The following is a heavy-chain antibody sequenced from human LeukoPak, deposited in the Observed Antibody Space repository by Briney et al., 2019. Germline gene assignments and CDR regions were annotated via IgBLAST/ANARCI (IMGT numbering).Heavy chain of an antibody. J-gene: IGHJ4*02. V-gene: IGHV3-74*01. D-gene: IGHD2-2*01. CDR1: GFTSVSSW. Sequence: PGGSLRLSCAASGFTSVSSWRNGFGQAPGKGRVWVSRINSDGSSTSYADSVKGRFTISRDNAKNTLYLQMNSLRAEDTAVYYCARTAPEYCSSTSCADFDYWGQGTLATVSS. CDR3: ARTAPEYCSSTSCADFDY. CDR2: INSDGSST.